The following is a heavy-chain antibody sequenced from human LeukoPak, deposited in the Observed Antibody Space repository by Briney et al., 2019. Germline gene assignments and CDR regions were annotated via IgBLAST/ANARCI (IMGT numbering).Heavy chain of an antibody. CDR2: IYTGGDT. CDR1: GFTVSSNY. D-gene: IGHD5-12*01. J-gene: IGHJ4*02. Sequence: GGSLRLSCAASGFTVSSNYMSWVRQAPGKGLEWVSVIYTGGDTYYADSVKGRFSISRDNSKNTLYLLMNTLRAKDTAVYYCARASGYSGYDPFDFWGQGTLVTVSS. CDR3: ARASGYSGYDPFDF. V-gene: IGHV3-53*01.